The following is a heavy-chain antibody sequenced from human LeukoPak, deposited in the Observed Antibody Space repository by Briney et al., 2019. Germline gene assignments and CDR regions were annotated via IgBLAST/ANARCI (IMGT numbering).Heavy chain of an antibody. V-gene: IGHV1-18*01. CDR2: ISAYNGNT. CDR1: GYTFTSYG. J-gene: IGHJ4*02. CDR3: ARDLLPSTRGGWPYLDY. Sequence: GASVKVSCKASGYTFTSYGISWVRQAPGQGLEWMGWISAYNGNTNYAQKLQGRVTMTTDTSTSTAYMELRSLRSDDTAVYYCARDLLPSTRGGWPYLDYWGQGTLVTVSS. D-gene: IGHD6-19*01.